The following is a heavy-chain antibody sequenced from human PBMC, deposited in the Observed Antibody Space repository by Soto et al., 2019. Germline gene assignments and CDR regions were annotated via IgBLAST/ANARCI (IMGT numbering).Heavy chain of an antibody. V-gene: IGHV3-74*01. CDR1: GFDFSNSW. D-gene: IGHD2-15*01. J-gene: IGHJ6*02. Sequence: EVQLVESGGGLVQPGGSLRLSCAASGFDFSNSWIHWVRQGPGEGLVWVSHINSDGSGTTYADSVKSRFTISRDNAKNTVYLQMNSLRAEDTAVYYCAKDTAYAMDVWGQGTTVTVSS. CDR2: INSDGSGT. CDR3: AKDTAYAMDV.